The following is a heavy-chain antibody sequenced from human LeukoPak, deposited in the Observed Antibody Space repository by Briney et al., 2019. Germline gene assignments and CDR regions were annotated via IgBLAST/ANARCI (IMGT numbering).Heavy chain of an antibody. CDR2: INHSGST. CDR3: AGGPPTTGVDY. CDR1: GGSFSGYY. J-gene: IGHJ4*02. Sequence: SETLSLTCAVYGGSFSGYYWSWIRQPPGKGLEWIGEINHSGSTNYNPSLKSRVTISVDTSKNQFSLKLSSVTAADTAMYYCAGGPPTTGVDYWGQGTLVTVSS. V-gene: IGHV4-34*01. D-gene: IGHD4-11*01.